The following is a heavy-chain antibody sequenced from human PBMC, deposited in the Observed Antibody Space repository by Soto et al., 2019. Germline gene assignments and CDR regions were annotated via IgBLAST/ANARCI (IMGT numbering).Heavy chain of an antibody. CDR3: ARARLSPTFDFDY. Sequence: ASVKVSCKASGYTFTSYGISWVRQAPGQGLEWMGRISAYNGNTNYAQKFQGRVNMTRDTSTSTAYMELSSLRSEDTAVYYCARARLSPTFDFDYWGQGTLVTVSS. CDR1: GYTFTSYG. CDR2: ISAYNGNT. J-gene: IGHJ4*02. D-gene: IGHD3-10*01. V-gene: IGHV1-18*01.